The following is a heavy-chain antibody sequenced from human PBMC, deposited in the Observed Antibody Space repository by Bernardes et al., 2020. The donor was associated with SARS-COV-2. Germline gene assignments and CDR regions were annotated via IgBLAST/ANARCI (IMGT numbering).Heavy chain of an antibody. V-gene: IGHV3-21*01. Sequence: GGSLRLSCAASGFTFSSYWMSWVRQAPGKGLEWVSSISSSGSYIYYADSLKGRFTISRDNTKNSLYLQMNSLRAEDTAVYYCARSPIAAPLEWGQGTLVTVSS. J-gene: IGHJ4*02. CDR1: GFTFSSYW. CDR3: ARSPIAAPLE. D-gene: IGHD6-13*01. CDR2: ISSSGSYI.